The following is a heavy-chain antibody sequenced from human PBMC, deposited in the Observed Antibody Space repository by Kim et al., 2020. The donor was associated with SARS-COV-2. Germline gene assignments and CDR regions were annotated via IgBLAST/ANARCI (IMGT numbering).Heavy chain of an antibody. J-gene: IGHJ3*02. D-gene: IGHD6-13*01. V-gene: IGHV3-23*01. Sequence: DSVMGRFTISRNNAKNTLYVQMNSLRAEDTAVYYCARGYSSWFVGDAFEIWGQGTMVTVSS. CDR3: ARGYSSWFVGDAFEI.